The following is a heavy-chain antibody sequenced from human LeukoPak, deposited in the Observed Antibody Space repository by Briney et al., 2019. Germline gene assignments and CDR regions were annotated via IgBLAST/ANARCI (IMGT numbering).Heavy chain of an antibody. D-gene: IGHD3-10*02. CDR2: ISYDGSNK. V-gene: IGHV3-30*18. J-gene: IGHJ6*04. CDR1: GFTFSSYG. CDR3: AKDPLFGEPQFYYYYYYGMDV. Sequence: PGRSLRLSCAASGFTFSSYGMHWVRQAPGKGLEWVAVISYDGSNKYYADSVKGRFTISRDNSKNTLYLQMNSLRAEDTAVYYCAKDPLFGEPQFYYYYYYGMDVWGKGTTVTVSS.